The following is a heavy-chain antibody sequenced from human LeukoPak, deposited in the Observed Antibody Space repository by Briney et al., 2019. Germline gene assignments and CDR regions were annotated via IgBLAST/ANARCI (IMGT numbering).Heavy chain of an antibody. V-gene: IGHV4-34*01. J-gene: IGHJ5*02. D-gene: IGHD2-15*01. Sequence: PSETLSLTCAVYGGSFSGYYWSWIRQPPGKGLEWIGEINQSGSTNYNPSLKSRVTISVDTSKNQFSLKLSSVTAADTAVYYCAGKRYCSGGSCYSPLNWFDPWGQGTLVTVSS. CDR3: AGKRYCSGGSCYSPLNWFDP. CDR2: INQSGST. CDR1: GGSFSGYY.